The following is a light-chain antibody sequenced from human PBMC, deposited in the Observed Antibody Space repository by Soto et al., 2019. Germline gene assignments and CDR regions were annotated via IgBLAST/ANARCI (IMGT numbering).Light chain of an antibody. J-gene: IGKJ4*02. CDR3: QQRSDWPLT. CDR1: QSLSRY. V-gene: IGKV3-11*01. Sequence: EIVLTQSPATLSLSPGERATRSCRASQSLSRYLAWYQQKRGQAPMLLIYDSYKRPTGIPARFSDSGSGTDFNLGISSLEPEDFAVYYCQQRSDWPLTFGGGTKVEIK. CDR2: DSY.